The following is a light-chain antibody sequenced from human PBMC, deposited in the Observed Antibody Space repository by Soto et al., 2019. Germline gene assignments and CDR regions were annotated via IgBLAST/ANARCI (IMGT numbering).Light chain of an antibody. CDR3: QQYSASPRT. CDR2: GAS. Sequence: EIVLRQSPHTLSLSPGERATLSCWACESVSSSYLAWYQQRPGQAPRLLIYGASSRATGIPDRFSGSGSGTDFTLTISRLEPEDFAMYYCQQYSASPRTFGQGTKVEIK. V-gene: IGKV3-20*01. CDR1: ESVSSSY. J-gene: IGKJ2*01.